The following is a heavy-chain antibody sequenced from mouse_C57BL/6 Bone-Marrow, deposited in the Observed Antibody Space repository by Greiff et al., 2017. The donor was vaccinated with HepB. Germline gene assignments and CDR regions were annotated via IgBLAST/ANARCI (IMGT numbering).Heavy chain of an antibody. CDR2: IYPGSGST. Sequence: QVQLQQPGAELVKPGASVKMSCKASGYTFTSYWITWVKQRPGQGLEWIGDIYPGSGSTNYNEKFKSKATLTVDTSSSTAYMQLSSLTSEDSAVYDCARGNLLWLRQTGFDYWGQGTTLTVSS. D-gene: IGHD2-2*01. V-gene: IGHV1-55*01. CDR3: ARGNLLWLRQTGFDY. CDR1: GYTFTSYW. J-gene: IGHJ2*01.